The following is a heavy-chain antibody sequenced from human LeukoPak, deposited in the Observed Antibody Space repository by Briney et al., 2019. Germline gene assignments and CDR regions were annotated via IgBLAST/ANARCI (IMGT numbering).Heavy chain of an antibody. CDR1: GGSISSYY. V-gene: IGHV4-4*07. CDR2: IYTSGST. J-gene: IGHJ4*02. D-gene: IGHD1-1*01. CDR3: ARDVTTGTTGTFFDY. Sequence: AETLSLTCTVSGGSISSYYWSWIRRLAGKGLEWIGRIYTSGSTNYNPSLKSRVTMSVDTSKNQFSLKLSSVTAADTAVYYCARDVTTGTTGTFFDYWGQGTLVTVSS.